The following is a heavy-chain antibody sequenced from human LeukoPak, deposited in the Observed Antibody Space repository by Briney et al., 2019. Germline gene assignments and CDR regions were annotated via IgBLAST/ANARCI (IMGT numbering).Heavy chain of an antibody. V-gene: IGHV4-59*01. J-gene: IGHJ6*02. Sequence: SETLSLTCTVSGGSISTYYWSWIRQPPRKGLEWIGYIFHIGSTNYNPSLKSRVTISVDTSKNQFSLKLSSVTAADTAVYYCARLKDYYFGMDVWGQGTTVTVSS. CDR3: ARLKDYYFGMDV. CDR2: IFHIGST. CDR1: GGSISTYY.